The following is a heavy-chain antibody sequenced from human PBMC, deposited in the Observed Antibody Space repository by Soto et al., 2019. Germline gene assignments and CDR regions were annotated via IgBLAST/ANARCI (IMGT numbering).Heavy chain of an antibody. Sequence: QVQLAQSGAEVRKPGSSVKVSCGASGVSFSDFAFSWVRQAPGQGLEWMGGIIPMFAASKYAQRFQDRVTITADESTNAVYLALSRLTSDDTATYFCARGGIVAVPAALSSYHDYTNYRFDSWGQGTLVTVSS. D-gene: IGHD2-15*01. V-gene: IGHV1-69*01. CDR3: ARGGIVAVPAALSSYHDYTNYRFDS. CDR2: IIPMFAAS. J-gene: IGHJ4*02. CDR1: GVSFSDFA.